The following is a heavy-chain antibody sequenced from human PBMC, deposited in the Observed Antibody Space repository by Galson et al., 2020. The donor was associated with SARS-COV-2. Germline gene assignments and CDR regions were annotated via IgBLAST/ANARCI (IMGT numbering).Heavy chain of an antibody. CDR2: IYTSGNT. Sequence: SETLSLTCTVSGASIRSGRYHWSWIRQPAGKGLESNGRIYTSGNTNYNPSLKSRVTISLDTSKNQFSLRLRSVTAADTAVYYCARGEFLEFYYYGMDVWGQGTTVTVSS. CDR3: ARGEFLEFYYYGMDV. CDR1: GASIRSGRYH. J-gene: IGHJ6*02. D-gene: IGHD3-3*01. V-gene: IGHV4-61*02.